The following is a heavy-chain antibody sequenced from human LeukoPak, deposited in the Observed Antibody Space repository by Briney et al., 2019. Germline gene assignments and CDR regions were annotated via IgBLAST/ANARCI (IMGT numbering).Heavy chain of an antibody. CDR2: ISSSSSYI. D-gene: IGHD6-19*01. V-gene: IGHV3-21*01. CDR3: ARDLRAADSGWYRDLTDYYFDY. Sequence: GGSLRLSCAASGFTFSSYSMNWVRQAPGKGLEWVSSISSSSSYIYYADSVKGRFTISRDNAKNSLYLQMNSLRAEDTAVYYCARDLRAADSGWYRDLTDYYFDYWGQGTLVTVSS. J-gene: IGHJ4*02. CDR1: GFTFSSYS.